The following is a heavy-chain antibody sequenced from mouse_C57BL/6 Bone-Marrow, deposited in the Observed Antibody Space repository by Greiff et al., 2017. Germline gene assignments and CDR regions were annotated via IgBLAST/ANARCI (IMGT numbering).Heavy chain of an antibody. CDR2: ISYDGSN. Sequence: EVKLQESGPGLVKPSQSLTLTCSVTGYSITSGYYWNWIRQFPGNKLEWMGYISYDGSNNYNPSLKNRISITRDTSKNQFFLKLNSVTTEDTATYYWASPIYYGNCGFAYWGQGTLVTVSA. CDR1: GYSITSGYY. V-gene: IGHV3-6*01. J-gene: IGHJ3*01. CDR3: ASPIYYGNCGFAY. D-gene: IGHD2-1*01.